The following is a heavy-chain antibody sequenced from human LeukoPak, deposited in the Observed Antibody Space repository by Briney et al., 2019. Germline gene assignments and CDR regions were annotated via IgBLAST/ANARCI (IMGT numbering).Heavy chain of an antibody. CDR3: ARDSDFDSSGYYPYYYYYYKMDV. Sequence: SLRPSCAASGVTFRSKSMNWVRQAPVKRLEWVSSISSSSSYIYYADSVKGRFTISRDNAKNSLFLQMNSLRAEDTAVYYCARDSDFDSSGYYPYYYYYYKMDVWGQGTTVTVSS. J-gene: IGHJ6*02. D-gene: IGHD3-22*01. V-gene: IGHV3-21*01. CDR1: GVTFRSKS. CDR2: ISSSSSYI.